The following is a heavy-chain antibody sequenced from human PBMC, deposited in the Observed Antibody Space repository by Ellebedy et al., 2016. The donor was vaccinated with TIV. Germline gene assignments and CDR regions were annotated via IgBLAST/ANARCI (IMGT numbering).Heavy chain of an antibody. CDR2: IPSGGNT. CDR1: GFSVSSND. Sequence: GGSLRLSXAVSGFSVSSNDLSWVRQAPGKGLEWVSVIPSGGNTFYADSVKGRFTLSRDNYKNTVNLQMNSLRVEDTAVYYCAGAGRIELWSLDVWGQGTTVTVSS. J-gene: IGHJ6*02. CDR3: AGAGRIELWSLDV. D-gene: IGHD5-18*01. V-gene: IGHV3-66*01.